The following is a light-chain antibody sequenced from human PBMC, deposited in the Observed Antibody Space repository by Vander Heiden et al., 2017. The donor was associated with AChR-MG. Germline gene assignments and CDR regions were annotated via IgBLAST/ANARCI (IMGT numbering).Light chain of an antibody. V-gene: IGKV1-5*03. CDR2: KAS. Sequence: DIQMTQSPSTLSASAGDRVTITCRASQSISNWLAWFQQKPGKAPKVLIYKASNLESGVPSRFSGSGSGTEFTLTITSLQPDDFATYYCQQYNSNPYTFGQGTKLEI. CDR3: QQYNSNPYT. J-gene: IGKJ2*01. CDR1: QSISNW.